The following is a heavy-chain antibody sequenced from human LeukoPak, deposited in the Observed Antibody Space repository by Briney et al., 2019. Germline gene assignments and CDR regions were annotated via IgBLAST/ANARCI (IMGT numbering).Heavy chain of an antibody. CDR2: IGSSGSYM. CDR3: AREDYGSGTPTIDY. CDR1: GFRFSAYA. V-gene: IGHV3-21*01. D-gene: IGHD3-16*01. J-gene: IGHJ4*02. Sequence: GGSLRLSCAASGFRFSAYAMNWVRQAPGKGLEWVSSIGSSGSYMYYGDSVKGRFTVSRDNAKNSLYLEMNSLRAEDTAVYCCAREDYGSGTPTIDYWGQGTLVSVAS.